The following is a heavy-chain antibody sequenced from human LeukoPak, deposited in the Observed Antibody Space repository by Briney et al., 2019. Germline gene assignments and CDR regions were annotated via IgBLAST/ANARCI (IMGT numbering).Heavy chain of an antibody. CDR1: GVTVSNNY. CDR2: MYSTGIT. Sequence: GGSLRLSCAASGVTVSNNYLSWVRQAPGKGLEWVSVMYSTGITQYGDSVRGRFTISRDNSKNTVYLQMNSLKPEDTAVYYCARDPGGGPTHGYWGQGTLVTVSS. J-gene: IGHJ4*02. V-gene: IGHV3-66*03. CDR3: ARDPGGGPTHGY. D-gene: IGHD1-26*01.